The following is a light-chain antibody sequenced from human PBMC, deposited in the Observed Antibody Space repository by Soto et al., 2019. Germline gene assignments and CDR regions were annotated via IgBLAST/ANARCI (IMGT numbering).Light chain of an antibody. CDR3: QQWSSSPRT. J-gene: IGKJ2*01. V-gene: IGKV1-13*02. CDR1: QGIGSA. Sequence: AVQLTQSPSSLSASVGDRVTISCRASQGIGSALAWYQQNPGKAPKVLIYDASSLESGVPSRFSGSGSGTDFTLTISRLEPEDFAIYYCQQWSSSPRTFGQGTKLEIK. CDR2: DAS.